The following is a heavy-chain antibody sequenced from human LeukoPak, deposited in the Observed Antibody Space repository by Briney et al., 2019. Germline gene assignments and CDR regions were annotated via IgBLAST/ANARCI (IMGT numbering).Heavy chain of an antibody. CDR3: ARGTRYYGSGSYYY. V-gene: IGHV1-8*01. CDR2: MNPNSGNT. J-gene: IGHJ4*02. Sequence: ASVTVSCKASGYAFTSYDINWVRQATGQGLEWMGWMNPNSGNTGYAQKFQGRVTMTRNTSISTAYMELSSLRSEDTAVYYCARGTRYYGSGSYYYWGQGTLVTVSS. CDR1: GYAFTSYD. D-gene: IGHD3-10*01.